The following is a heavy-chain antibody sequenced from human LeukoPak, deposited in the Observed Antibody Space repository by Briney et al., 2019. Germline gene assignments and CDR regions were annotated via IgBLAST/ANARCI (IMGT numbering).Heavy chain of an antibody. CDR3: ARLLNNDNAGDPDTFDM. J-gene: IGHJ3*02. CDR1: GGSISRHY. V-gene: IGHV4-59*08. Sequence: SETLSLTGSASGGSISRHYWSWIRQPPGKGLEWIAYISYSGGTRYNPSFQSRVTISLDTSKTHFSLKLTSVTAADTAMYYCARLLNNDNAGDPDTFDMWGPGTMVTVSS. CDR2: ISYSGGT. D-gene: IGHD4-17*01.